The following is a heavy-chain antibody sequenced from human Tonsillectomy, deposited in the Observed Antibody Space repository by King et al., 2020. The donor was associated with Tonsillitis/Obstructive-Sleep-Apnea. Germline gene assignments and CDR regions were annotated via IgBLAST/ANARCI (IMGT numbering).Heavy chain of an antibody. V-gene: IGHV4-39*01. J-gene: IGHJ4*02. CDR1: GGSINNNNYY. CDR3: ARLAFLDYLPVYYFDY. Sequence: LQLQESGPGLVKPSETLSLTCTVSGGSINNNNYYWAWMRQPPGKGPEWIGTMYYTWSTYYNPSLKTRVTISVDTSKNQFSLRLSSVAAADTALYYCARLAFLDYLPVYYFDYWGQGTLVTVSA. CDR2: MYYTWST. D-gene: IGHD3/OR15-3a*01.